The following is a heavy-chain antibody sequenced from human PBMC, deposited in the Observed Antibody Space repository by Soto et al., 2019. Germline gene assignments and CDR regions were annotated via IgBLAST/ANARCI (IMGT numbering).Heavy chain of an antibody. CDR3: ARQPYCSGGSCWLDAFDI. V-gene: IGHV4-39*01. J-gene: IGHJ3*02. D-gene: IGHD2-15*01. CDR2: IYYSGST. CDR1: GGSISSSSYY. Sequence: SETLSLTCTVSGGSISSSSYYWGWIRQPPGKGLEWIGSIYYSGSTYYNPSLKSRVTISVDTSKNQFSLKLSSVTAADTAVYYCARQPYCSGGSCWLDAFDIWGQGTMVTVSS.